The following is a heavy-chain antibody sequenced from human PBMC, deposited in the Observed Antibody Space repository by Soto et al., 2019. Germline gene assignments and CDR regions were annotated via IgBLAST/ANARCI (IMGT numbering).Heavy chain of an antibody. CDR3: ARDPWGGRDCYNVGAFDI. CDR1: GGTFSSYA. D-gene: IGHD2-21*01. V-gene: IGHV1-69*01. J-gene: IGHJ3*02. CDR2: IIPIFGTA. Sequence: QVQLVQSGAEVKKPGSSVKVSCKASGGTFSSYAISWVRQAPGQGLEWMGGIIPIFGTANYAQKFQGRVTITADESTNTAYMELSSLRSEDTAVYYCARDPWGGRDCYNVGAFDIWGQGTMVTVSS.